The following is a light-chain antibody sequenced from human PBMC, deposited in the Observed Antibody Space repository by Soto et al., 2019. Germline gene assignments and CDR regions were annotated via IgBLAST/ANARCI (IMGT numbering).Light chain of an antibody. CDR1: SSDVGGYNY. Sequence: QSALTQPASVSGSPGQSITLSCTGTSSDVGGYNYVSWYQQHPGKAPKLMIYEVSNRPSGVSNRFSGSKSGNTASLTISGLQAEDEADYYCSSYTSSRTLVFGGGTKLTVL. CDR3: SSYTSSRTLV. J-gene: IGLJ2*01. V-gene: IGLV2-14*01. CDR2: EVS.